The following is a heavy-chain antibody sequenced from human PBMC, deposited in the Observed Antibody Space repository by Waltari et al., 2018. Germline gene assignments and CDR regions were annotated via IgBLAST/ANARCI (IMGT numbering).Heavy chain of an antibody. V-gene: IGHV3-21*01. J-gene: IGHJ4*02. CDR3: ARAESYGPFDY. Sequence: EVQLVESGGGLVKPGGSLRLSCAASGFTFSSYSMNWVRQAPGKGLEWVSSISSRSSYIYYADSVKGRFTISRDNAKNSLYLQMNSLRAEDTAVYYCARAESYGPFDYWGQGTLVTVSS. D-gene: IGHD4-17*01. CDR2: ISSRSSYI. CDR1: GFTFSSYS.